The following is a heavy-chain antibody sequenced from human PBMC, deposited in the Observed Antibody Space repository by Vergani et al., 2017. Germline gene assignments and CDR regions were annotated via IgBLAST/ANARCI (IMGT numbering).Heavy chain of an antibody. D-gene: IGHD2-2*01. Sequence: QVQLVESGGGVVQPGGSLRLSCAASGFTFNSYGMHWVRQAPGKGLEWVASIRSDESRRYYGDSMEGPFTISRDNSKNTLYLQMNSLRAEDTAVYYCARICSSTSCYPDFDYWGQGTLVTVSS. V-gene: IGHV3-30*02. CDR3: ARICSSTSCYPDFDY. CDR2: IRSDESRR. CDR1: GFTFNSYG. J-gene: IGHJ4*02.